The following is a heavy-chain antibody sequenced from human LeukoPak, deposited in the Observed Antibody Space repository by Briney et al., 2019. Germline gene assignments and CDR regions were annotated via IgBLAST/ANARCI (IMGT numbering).Heavy chain of an antibody. CDR3: AKDHTPARLGAFDI. Sequence: TGGSLRLSCAASGFTFSSYGMHWVRQAPGKGLEWVAVIWYDGSNKYYADSVKGRFTISRDNSKNTLYLQMNSLRAEDTAVYYCAKDHTPARLGAFDIWGQGTMVTVSS. CDR2: IWYDGSNK. CDR1: GFTFSSYG. J-gene: IGHJ3*02. D-gene: IGHD3-9*01. V-gene: IGHV3-33*06.